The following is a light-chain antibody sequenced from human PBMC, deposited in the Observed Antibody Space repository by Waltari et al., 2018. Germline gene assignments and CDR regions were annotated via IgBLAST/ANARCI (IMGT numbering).Light chain of an antibody. CDR1: QSVLYSSNNKNS. Sequence: DIVMTQSPDSLAVSLGERATIHCKSSQSVLYSSNNKNSLAWYQQKPGQPAKLVLYWASNRVSGVPDRFSGSGCGRHFTLTMSGLQAEDVAVYYRQQYHSPPAPFDQGTKVEI. V-gene: IGKV4-1*01. J-gene: IGKJ1*01. CDR2: WAS. CDR3: QQYHSPPAP.